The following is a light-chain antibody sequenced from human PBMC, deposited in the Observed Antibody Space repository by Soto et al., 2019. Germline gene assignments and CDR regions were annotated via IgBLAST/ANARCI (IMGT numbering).Light chain of an antibody. CDR1: QSVSSSY. J-gene: IGKJ2*02. Sequence: EIVLTQSPATLSLSPGERATLSCGASQSVSSSYLARYQQKTGLAPRLLIYDASSRATGIPERFSGSGSGTDFTRTISTLEPEDFAVYDWQQYGSAPCNFGQGSKLEIK. CDR3: QQYGSAPCN. CDR2: DAS. V-gene: IGKV3D-20*01.